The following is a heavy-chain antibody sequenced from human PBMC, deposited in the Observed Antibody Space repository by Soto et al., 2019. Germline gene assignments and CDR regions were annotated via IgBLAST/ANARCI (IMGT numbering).Heavy chain of an antibody. CDR1: GYTFTNYG. J-gene: IGHJ3*02. Sequence: QVPLVQSGAEVKKPGASVKVSCKASGYTFTNYGISWVRQAPGQGLEWMGWISAYNGNTNYAQKLQGRVTMTTDTSTSTAYMELRSLRSDDTAVYYCARDSIMITFGGVMPDAFDIWGQGTMVTVSS. V-gene: IGHV1-18*01. CDR2: ISAYNGNT. D-gene: IGHD3-16*01. CDR3: ARDSIMITFGGVMPDAFDI.